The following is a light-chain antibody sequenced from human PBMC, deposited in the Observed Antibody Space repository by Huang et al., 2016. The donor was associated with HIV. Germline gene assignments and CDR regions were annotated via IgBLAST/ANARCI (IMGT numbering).Light chain of an antibody. V-gene: IGKV1-33*01. Sequence: DIQMTQSPSSLSASVGDRVTITCQASQDISNYLNWYQQKPGKAPELLIYDASNLETGVPSRFSGSGSGTEFTVTISRLQPEDIATYYCQQYGNLPPTFGQGTKVEVK. J-gene: IGKJ1*01. CDR3: QQYGNLPPT. CDR2: DAS. CDR1: QDISNY.